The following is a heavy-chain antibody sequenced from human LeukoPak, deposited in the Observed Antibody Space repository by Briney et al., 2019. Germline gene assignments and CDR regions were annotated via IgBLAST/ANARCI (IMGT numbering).Heavy chain of an antibody. D-gene: IGHD3-3*01. Sequence: ASVKVSCKASGYTFTSYGVSWVRLAPGQGLEWMGWISAYNGNTNYAQKLQGRVTMTTDTSTSTAYMELRSLRSDDTAVYYCARGEYDFWSGYYRTAAEYFQHWGQGTLVTVSS. CDR2: ISAYNGNT. V-gene: IGHV1-18*01. J-gene: IGHJ1*01. CDR1: GYTFTSYG. CDR3: ARGEYDFWSGYYRTAAEYFQH.